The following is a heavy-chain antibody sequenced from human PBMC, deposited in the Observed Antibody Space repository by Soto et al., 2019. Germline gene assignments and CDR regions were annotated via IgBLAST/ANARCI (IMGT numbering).Heavy chain of an antibody. J-gene: IGHJ4*02. CDR3: ARNSVPRPSSQYLIDY. CDR1: GYTFTSYG. Sequence: ASVKVSCKASGYTFTSYGISWVRQAPGQGLEWMGWISAYNGNTNYAQKLQGRVTMTTDTSTSTAYMELRSLRSDDTAVYYCARNSVPRPSSQYLIDYWGQGTLVTVSS. CDR2: ISAYNGNT. V-gene: IGHV1-18*01. D-gene: IGHD6-13*01.